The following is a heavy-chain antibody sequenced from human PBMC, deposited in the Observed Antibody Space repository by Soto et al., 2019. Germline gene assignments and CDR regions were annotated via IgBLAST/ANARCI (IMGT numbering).Heavy chain of an antibody. CDR2: IYYSGST. Sequence: PSETLSLTCTVSGGSISSSSYYWGWIRQPPGKGLEWIGSIYYSGSTYYNPSLKSRVTISVDTSKNQFSLKLSSVTAADTAVYYCARKHSSGYYSDYWGPGTLVTVFS. V-gene: IGHV4-39*01. J-gene: IGHJ4*02. D-gene: IGHD3-22*01. CDR3: ARKHSSGYYSDY. CDR1: GGSISSSSYY.